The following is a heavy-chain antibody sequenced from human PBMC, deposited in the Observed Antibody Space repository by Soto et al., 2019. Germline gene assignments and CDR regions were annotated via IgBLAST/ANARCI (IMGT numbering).Heavy chain of an antibody. J-gene: IGHJ4*02. CDR2: IYHSGST. CDR1: GGSISSSNW. D-gene: IGHD3-10*01. Sequence: QVQLQESGPGLVKPSGTLSLTCAVSGGSISSSNWWSWVRQPPGKGLEWIGEIYHSGSTNYNPSLKMPVTISVGKSKNQFSPKLSSVTAADTAVYYCARSYYYGSGSYYQNATSTENWGQGTLVTVSS. CDR3: ARSYYYGSGSYYQNATSTEN. V-gene: IGHV4-4*02.